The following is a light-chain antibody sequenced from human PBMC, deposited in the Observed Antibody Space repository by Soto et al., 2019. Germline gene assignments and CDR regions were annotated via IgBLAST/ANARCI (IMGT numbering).Light chain of an antibody. CDR1: SSNIGAGYD. CDR3: QSYDSSLSDSVV. V-gene: IGLV1-40*01. Sequence: QSVLTQPPSVSGAPGQRVTISCTGSSSNIGAGYDVHWYQQLPGTAPKLLIYGNSNRPSGVPDRFSGSKSGTSASLAITGLQAEDEADYYCQSYDSSLSDSVVFGGGTQLIVL. J-gene: IGLJ2*01. CDR2: GNS.